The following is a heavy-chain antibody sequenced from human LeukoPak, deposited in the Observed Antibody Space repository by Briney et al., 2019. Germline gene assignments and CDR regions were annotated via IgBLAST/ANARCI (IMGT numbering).Heavy chain of an antibody. J-gene: IGHJ3*02. CDR2: IYYNGRT. D-gene: IGHD3-22*01. Sequence: SETLSLTCSLSGGSMYSYYCSWIRQPPGKGLEWIAFIYYNGRTKYNPSLQSRVTISLDTSKNHFSLQLRSVTAADTAMYYCARLLDYDNSGDPETFDIWGQGTMVTVSS. V-gene: IGHV4-59*01. CDR1: GGSMYSYY. CDR3: ARLLDYDNSGDPETFDI.